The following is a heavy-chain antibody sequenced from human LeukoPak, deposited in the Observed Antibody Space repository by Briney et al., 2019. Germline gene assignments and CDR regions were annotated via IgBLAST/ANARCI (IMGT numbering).Heavy chain of an antibody. V-gene: IGHV3-21*01. D-gene: IGHD3-10*01. CDR1: GFTFSTYS. J-gene: IGHJ1*01. Sequence: GGSLRLSCAASGFTFSTYSMTWVRQAPGKGLEWVSSISSGGYIDYADSVKGRFTISRDNAKNSLYLQMNSLRAEDSAVYYCARGGGSGSYSWYHWGQGTLVTVSS. CDR3: ARGGGSGSYSWYH. CDR2: ISSGGYI.